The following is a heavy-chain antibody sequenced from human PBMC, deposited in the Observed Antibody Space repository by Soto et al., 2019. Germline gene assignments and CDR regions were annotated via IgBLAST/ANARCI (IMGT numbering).Heavy chain of an antibody. CDR3: AKVGGTAHPPIPVDY. CDR1: GFTFSNYA. V-gene: IGHV3-23*01. Sequence: EMQLLESGGGLVQPGGSLRLSCAASGFTFSNYAMIWVRQAPGKGLEWVSGIGGSLSGSGDPTFYANSVRGRFSISRDNSKNTLYLQMNTLRVEDTAMYYCAKVGGTAHPPIPVDYWGQGTLVTVSS. CDR2: IGGSLSGSGDPT. D-gene: IGHD2-2*02. J-gene: IGHJ4*02.